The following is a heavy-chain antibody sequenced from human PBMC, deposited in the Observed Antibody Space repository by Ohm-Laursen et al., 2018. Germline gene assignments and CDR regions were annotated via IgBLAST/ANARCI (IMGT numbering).Heavy chain of an antibody. V-gene: IGHV3-74*01. CDR1: GFTFRTYW. CDR2: INGDGTTP. D-gene: IGHD2-8*01. Sequence: SLRLSCAAFGFTFRTYWMHWVRQAPGKGLVWVSGINGDGTTPSNADSMKGRFTISRDNAKNTLYLQMNSLRADDTAVYYCARDGTKVYGMDVWGQGTSVTVSS. CDR3: ARDGTKVYGMDV. J-gene: IGHJ6*02.